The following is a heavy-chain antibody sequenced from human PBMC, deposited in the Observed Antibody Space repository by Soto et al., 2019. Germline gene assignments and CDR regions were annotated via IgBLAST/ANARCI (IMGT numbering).Heavy chain of an antibody. J-gene: IGHJ4*02. D-gene: IGHD3-22*01. CDR3: ARDLGYYYDSSGYYYPY. CDR1: GFTFSSYG. Sequence: QVQLVESGGGVVQPGRSLRLSCAASGFTFSSYGMHWVRQAPGKGLEWVAVIWDDGSNKYYADSVKGRFTISRDNSKNTLYLQMNSLRAEDTAVYYCARDLGYYYDSSGYYYPYWGQGTLVTVSS. CDR2: IWDDGSNK. V-gene: IGHV3-33*01.